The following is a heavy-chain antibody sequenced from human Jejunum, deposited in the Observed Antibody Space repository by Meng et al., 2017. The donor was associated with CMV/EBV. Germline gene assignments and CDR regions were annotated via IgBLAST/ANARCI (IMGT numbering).Heavy chain of an antibody. CDR3: TRDQMVLGTIYHWFDP. CDR1: GYSLIDCY. CDR2: VNPNTGVT. D-gene: IGHD1-1*01. Sequence: SGYSLIDCYGHWVRQAPGQGLEWMGWVNPNTGVTAYAQRFRGRVSMTRDTSINTVYLELSRLTPDDTAMYYCTRDQMVLGTIYHWFDPWGQGTLVTVSS. J-gene: IGHJ5*02. V-gene: IGHV1-2*02.